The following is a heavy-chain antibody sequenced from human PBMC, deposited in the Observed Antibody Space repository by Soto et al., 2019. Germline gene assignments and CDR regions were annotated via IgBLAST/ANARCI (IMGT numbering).Heavy chain of an antibody. Sequence: PGGSLRLSCAASGFTFSDYYMSWIRQAPGKGLEWVSYISSSGSTIYYADSVKGRFTISRDNAKNSLYLQMNSLRAEDTAVYYCARDGETTRYFDSRNWFDPWGQGTLVTVSS. CDR1: GFTFSDYY. CDR3: ARDGETTRYFDSRNWFDP. D-gene: IGHD3-9*01. V-gene: IGHV3-11*01. CDR2: ISSSGSTI. J-gene: IGHJ5*02.